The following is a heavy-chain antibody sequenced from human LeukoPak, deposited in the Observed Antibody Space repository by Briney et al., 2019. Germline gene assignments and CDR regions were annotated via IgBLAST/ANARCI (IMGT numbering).Heavy chain of an antibody. CDR2: ISSSGSTI. CDR1: GFTFSSYS. D-gene: IGHD5-18*01. CDR3: PRDKDEGSHLWLRPRSKSHGLFDY. J-gene: IGHJ4*02. V-gene: IGHV3-48*01. Sequence: GALVLSCAASGFTFSSYSMNWGRQAPGKGLEGGSYISSSGSTIYYGDSGKGRFTIPRDKAKNSPYLQMNSLRAEDTAVYYCPRDKDEGSHLWLRPRSKSHGLFDYWGQGTLVTVSS.